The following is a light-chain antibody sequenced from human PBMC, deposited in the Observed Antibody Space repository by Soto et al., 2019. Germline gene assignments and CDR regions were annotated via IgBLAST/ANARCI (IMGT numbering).Light chain of an antibody. V-gene: IGKV3-11*01. CDR1: QSVSSY. Sequence: EXVLTQSPATLSLSPGERATLSCRASQSVSSYLAWYQQKPGQAPRLLIYDASNRATGIPARFSGSGSGTDFTLTISSLEPEDFAVYYCQQRSNWPWTFGQGNKV. J-gene: IGKJ1*01. CDR2: DAS. CDR3: QQRSNWPWT.